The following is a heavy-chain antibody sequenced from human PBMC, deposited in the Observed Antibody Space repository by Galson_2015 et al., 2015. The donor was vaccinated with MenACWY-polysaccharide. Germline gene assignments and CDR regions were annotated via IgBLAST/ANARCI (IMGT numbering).Heavy chain of an antibody. Sequence: SVKVSGKASGYTVTCFYIHRARPTPGQGLEWIAVINPSGGSKNYSQKFRSRVNVTRDTSTSTVYMDLRSLRSEDTAVYYCSRGEGSFSGTEGLDCWGQGTLVTVSS. CDR2: INPSGGSK. V-gene: IGHV1-46*01. J-gene: IGHJ4*02. D-gene: IGHD3-10*01. CDR1: GYTVTCFY. CDR3: SRGEGSFSGTEGLDC.